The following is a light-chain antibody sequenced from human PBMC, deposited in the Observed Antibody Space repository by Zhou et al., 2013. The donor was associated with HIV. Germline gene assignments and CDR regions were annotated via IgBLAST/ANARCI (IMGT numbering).Light chain of an antibody. Sequence: DIQMTQSPSSLSASVGDRVTITCRASQSISSYLNWYQHKPGKAPNLLIYAASSLPSGVPSRFSGSGSGTNFTLTISSLQPEDVGTYYCQKYNSAPSLTFGGGTKVEIK. CDR3: QKYNSAPSLT. J-gene: IGKJ4*01. CDR2: AAS. CDR1: QSISSY. V-gene: IGKV1-39*01.